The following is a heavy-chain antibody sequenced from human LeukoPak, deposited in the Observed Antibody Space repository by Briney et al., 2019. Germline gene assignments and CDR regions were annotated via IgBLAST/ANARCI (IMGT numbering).Heavy chain of an antibody. CDR3: AREYSRYWFDP. J-gene: IGHJ5*02. CDR1: GGSISSYY. Sequence: SETLSLTCTVSGGSISSYYWSWLRQPPGKGLEWIGYIYYSGSTNYNPSLKSRVTISVDTSKNQFSLKLSSVTAADTAVYYCAREYSRYWFDPWGQGTLVTVSS. CDR2: IYYSGST. V-gene: IGHV4-59*01. D-gene: IGHD6-13*01.